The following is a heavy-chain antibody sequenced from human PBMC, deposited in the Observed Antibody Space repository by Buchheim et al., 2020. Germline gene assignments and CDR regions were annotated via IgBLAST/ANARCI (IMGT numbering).Heavy chain of an antibody. CDR1: GFTLSNYW. CDR2: IDSDGSGT. CDR3: AREAVTRTYYYSYYDMDV. J-gene: IGHJ6*02. V-gene: IGHV3-74*01. D-gene: IGHD4-11*01. Sequence: QLVESGGGLVQPGGSLRLSCAASGFTLSNYWMHWVRQAPGKGLVWVSRIDSDGSGTSYADSVKGRFTISRDNARNTVFLQMNSLRAEDTAVYYCAREAVTRTYYYSYYDMDVWGQGTT.